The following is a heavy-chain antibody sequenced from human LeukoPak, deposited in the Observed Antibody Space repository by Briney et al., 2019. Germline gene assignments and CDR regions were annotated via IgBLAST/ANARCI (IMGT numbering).Heavy chain of an antibody. CDR1: GFTFSNYW. Sequence: GSLRLSCAASGFTFSNYWMHWVRQAPGKGLVWVSRINSDGSSTTYADSVKGRFTISRDNAKNTNTLYLQMNSLRAEDTAVYYCARVSNSYDYYYMDVWGKGTTVTISS. CDR2: INSDGSST. J-gene: IGHJ6*03. V-gene: IGHV3-74*01. CDR3: ARVSNSYDYYYMDV.